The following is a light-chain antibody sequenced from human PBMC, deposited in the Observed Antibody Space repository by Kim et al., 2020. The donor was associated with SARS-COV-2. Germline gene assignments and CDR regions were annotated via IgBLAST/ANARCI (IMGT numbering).Light chain of an antibody. CDR2: TAS. Sequence: ASTGDTVTITCRARQNIVNYLAWYQQKPGKAPKLLIYTASSLQTGVPSRFSGSGSGTDFTLTITTLQSEDFATYSCQQYYTYPRTFGQGTKVDIK. V-gene: IGKV1-8*01. CDR3: QQYYTYPRT. J-gene: IGKJ1*01. CDR1: QNIVNY.